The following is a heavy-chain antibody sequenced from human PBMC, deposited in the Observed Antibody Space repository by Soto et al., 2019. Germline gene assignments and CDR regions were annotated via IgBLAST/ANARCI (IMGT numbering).Heavy chain of an antibody. J-gene: IGHJ3*02. V-gene: IGHV1-46*01. CDR2: ISPSGGST. D-gene: IGHD3-3*01. Sequence: ASVKVSCKASGYTFTSYCMHWVRQAPGQGLEWMGIISPSGGSTSYAQKFQGRVTMTRDTSTSTAYMELSSLRSEDTAVYYCARDRPPSFLEWLSTESAFDIWGQGTMVTVSS. CDR1: GYTFTSYC. CDR3: ARDRPPSFLEWLSTESAFDI.